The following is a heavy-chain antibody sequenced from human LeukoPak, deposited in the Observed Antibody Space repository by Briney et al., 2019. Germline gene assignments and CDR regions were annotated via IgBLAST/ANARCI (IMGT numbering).Heavy chain of an antibody. J-gene: IGHJ6*03. CDR3: ASFGVPAALDYYYMDV. V-gene: IGHV4-59*01. CDR1: GGSISSYY. CDR2: IYYSGST. D-gene: IGHD2-2*01. Sequence: SESLSLTCTVSGGSISSYYWSWIRQPPGKGLEWIGYIYYSGSTNYNPSLKSRVTISVDTSKNQFSLKLSSVTAADTAVYYCASFGVPAALDYYYMDVWGKGTTVTVSS.